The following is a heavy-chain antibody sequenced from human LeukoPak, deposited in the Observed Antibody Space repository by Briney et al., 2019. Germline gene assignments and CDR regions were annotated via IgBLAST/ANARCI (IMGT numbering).Heavy chain of an antibody. CDR1: GFTFSSYD. J-gene: IGHJ4*02. CDR3: ARGRGVYVDY. Sequence: GGSLRLSCTASGFTFSSYDIDWVRQGAGKRLEWVAVIGTAGATFYSGSVKGRFSISRENAKNSVYLQMNSLRAGDTAVYYCARGRGVYVDYWGQGSLVTISS. CDR2: IGTAGAT. V-gene: IGHV3-13*01. D-gene: IGHD2-8*02.